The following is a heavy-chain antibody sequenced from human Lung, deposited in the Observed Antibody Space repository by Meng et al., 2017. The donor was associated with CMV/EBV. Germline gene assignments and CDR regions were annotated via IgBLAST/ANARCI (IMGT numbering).Heavy chain of an antibody. J-gene: IGHJ6*02. CDR2: IKEDGSGQ. Sequence: GEXXKISCAASGFTFTTFWMNWVRQAPGKGLEWVANIKEDGSGQWYVDSVKGRFTISRDNAKKSVYLQMNSLRAEDTAVYYWVRCANSQYGMDVWGQGTAVTGYS. CDR1: GFTFTTFW. V-gene: IGHV3-7*01. CDR3: VRCANSQYGMDV. D-gene: IGHD2-21*01.